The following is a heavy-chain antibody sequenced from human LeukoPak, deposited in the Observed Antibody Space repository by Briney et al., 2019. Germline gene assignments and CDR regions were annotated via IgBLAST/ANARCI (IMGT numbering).Heavy chain of an antibody. V-gene: IGHV4-34*01. J-gene: IGHJ4*02. Sequence: TETLSLTCSVYGGSFSGYYLRWIRQPPGKGLEWIGEINHSGNSNYNPSLKRRVTISVDTSKNQFSLKLNSVTAADTGVYYCARGLTHWGQGTMVSVSS. CDR3: ARGLTH. CDR1: GGSFSGYY. CDR2: INHSGNS.